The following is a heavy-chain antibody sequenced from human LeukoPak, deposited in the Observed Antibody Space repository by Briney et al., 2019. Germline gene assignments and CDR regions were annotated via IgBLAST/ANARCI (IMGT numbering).Heavy chain of an antibody. CDR2: IYPGDSDT. V-gene: IGHV5-51*01. J-gene: IGHJ6*03. Sequence: GESLKISCKGSGYSFTSYWIGWVRQMPGKGLEWMGIIYPGDSDTRYSPSFQDQVTISADKSISTAYLQWSSLKASDTAMYYCARQVEYSSSSGGYYYYYYMDVWGKGTTVTVSS. CDR1: GYSFTSYW. D-gene: IGHD6-6*01. CDR3: ARQVEYSSSSGGYYYYYYMDV.